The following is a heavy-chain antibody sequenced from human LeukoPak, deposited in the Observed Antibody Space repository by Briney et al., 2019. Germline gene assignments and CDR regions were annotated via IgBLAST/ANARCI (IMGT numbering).Heavy chain of an antibody. V-gene: IGHV3-33*01. CDR1: GFTFSSYG. CDR3: ASGAPRTHSYYDSSEDY. CDR2: IWNDGSNK. J-gene: IGHJ4*02. Sequence: GRSLRLSCAASGFTFSSYGMHRVRQAPGKGLEWVALIWNDGSNKYYADSVKGRFTISRDNSKNTLYLQMNSLRAEDMAVYYCASGAPRTHSYYDSSEDYWGQGTLVTVSS. D-gene: IGHD3-22*01.